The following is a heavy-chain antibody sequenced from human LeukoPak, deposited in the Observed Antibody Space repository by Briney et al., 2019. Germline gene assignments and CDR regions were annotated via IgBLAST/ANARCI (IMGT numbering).Heavy chain of an antibody. CDR1: GFTFSTYS. D-gene: IGHD6-13*01. CDR3: ARDSGSSWYSLFDY. Sequence: GGSLRLSCAASGFTFSTYSMNWVRQAPGKGLEWVSSISSSSYTYYADSAKGRFTISRDNAKNSLYLQMNSLRAEDTAVYYCARDSGSSWYSLFDYWGQGTLVTVSS. CDR2: ISSSSYT. V-gene: IGHV3-21*04. J-gene: IGHJ4*02.